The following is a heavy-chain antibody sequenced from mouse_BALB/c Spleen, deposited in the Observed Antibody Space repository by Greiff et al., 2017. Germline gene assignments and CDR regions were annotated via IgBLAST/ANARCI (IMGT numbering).Heavy chain of an antibody. CDR1: GFSLTSYG. D-gene: IGHD2-10*02. Sequence: VQLVELGPGLVAPSQSLSITCTVSGFSLTSYGVHWVRQPPGKGLEWLGVIWAGGSTNYNSALMSRLSISKDNSKSQVFLKMNSLQTDDTAMYYCARDGTYGNYGGVPAMDYWGQGTSVTVSS. CDR3: ARDGTYGNYGGVPAMDY. V-gene: IGHV2-9*02. CDR2: IWAGGST. J-gene: IGHJ4*01.